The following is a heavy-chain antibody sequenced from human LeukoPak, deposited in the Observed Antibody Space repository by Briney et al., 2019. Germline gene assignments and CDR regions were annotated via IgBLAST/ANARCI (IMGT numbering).Heavy chain of an antibody. CDR2: IYYSGST. D-gene: IGHD6-13*01. J-gene: IGHJ4*02. Sequence: SETLSLTCTVSGGSISSYYWSWIRQHPGKGLEWIGYIYYSGSTYYNPSLKSRVTISVDTSKNQFSLKLSSVTAADTAVYYCARDSTAAGGEYYFDYWGQGTLVTVSS. V-gene: IGHV4-59*06. CDR1: GGSISSYY. CDR3: ARDSTAAGGEYYFDY.